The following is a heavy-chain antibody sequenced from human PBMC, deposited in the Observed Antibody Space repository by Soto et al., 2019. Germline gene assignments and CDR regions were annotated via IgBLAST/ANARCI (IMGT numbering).Heavy chain of an antibody. CDR1: GGSISRGDYY. CDR3: ARDILSRLDY. Sequence: QVQLHESGPGLVKPSQTLSLTCTVSGGSISRGDYYWSWIRQPPGKGLEWIGYIYYSGSAYYNPSHKSRVTISVDTSKNQFSLKLSSVTAADTAVYYCARDILSRLDYWGQGILVTVSS. CDR2: IYYSGSA. V-gene: IGHV4-30-4*01. D-gene: IGHD3-9*01. J-gene: IGHJ4*02.